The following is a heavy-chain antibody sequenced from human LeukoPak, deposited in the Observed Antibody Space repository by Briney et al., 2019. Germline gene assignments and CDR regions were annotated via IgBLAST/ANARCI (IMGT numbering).Heavy chain of an antibody. D-gene: IGHD6-13*01. CDR1: GGSISSGSYY. V-gene: IGHV4-61*02. CDR3: ARDLSAAGPYWYFDL. CDR2: IYTSGST. J-gene: IGHJ2*01. Sequence: PSGTLSLTCTVSGGSISSGSYYWSWIRQPAGKGLEWIGRIYTSGSTNYNPSLKSRVTISVDTSKNQFSLKLSSVTAADTAVYYCARDLSAAGPYWYFDLWGRGTLVTVSS.